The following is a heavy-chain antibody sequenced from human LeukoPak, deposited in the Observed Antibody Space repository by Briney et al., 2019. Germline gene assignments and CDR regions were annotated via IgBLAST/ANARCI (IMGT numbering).Heavy chain of an antibody. CDR1: GYTFTSHG. J-gene: IGHJ4*02. CDR3: ARVRIAVAGTLDY. Sequence: ASVKVSCKASGYTFTSHGISWVRQAPGQGLEWMGWISTYNGNTNYAQKFQGRVTMTRDTSISTAYMELSRLRSDDTAVYYCARVRIAVAGTLDYWGQGTLVTVSS. V-gene: IGHV1-18*01. D-gene: IGHD6-19*01. CDR2: ISTYNGNT.